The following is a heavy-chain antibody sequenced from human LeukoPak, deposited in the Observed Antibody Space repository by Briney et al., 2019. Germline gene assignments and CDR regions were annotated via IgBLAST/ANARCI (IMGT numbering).Heavy chain of an antibody. D-gene: IGHD1-26*01. CDR2: IKPSGGSA. J-gene: IGHJ4*02. CDR1: GYTFISYY. V-gene: IGHV1-46*01. CDR3: AREGGSGSYSYHVDF. Sequence: ASVKVSCKASGYTFISYYMHWVRQAPGQGLEWMGIIKPSGGSASYAQKFQGRVTMTRDTSTSTVYMELSSLRSEDTAVYYCAREGGSGSYSYHVDFWGQGAPLTVSS.